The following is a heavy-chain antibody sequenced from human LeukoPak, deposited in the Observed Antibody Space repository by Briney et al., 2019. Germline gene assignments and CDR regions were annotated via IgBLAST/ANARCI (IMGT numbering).Heavy chain of an antibody. Sequence: SETLSLTCAVYGGSFSGYYWSWIRQPPGKGLEWIGEINHSGSTNYNPSLKSRVTMSVDTSKNQFSLRLSSVTAADTAVYYCAAYYDSSGYGNWFDPWGQGTLVTVSS. D-gene: IGHD3-22*01. CDR1: GGSFSGYY. CDR3: AAYYDSSGYGNWFDP. J-gene: IGHJ5*02. CDR2: INHSGST. V-gene: IGHV4-34*01.